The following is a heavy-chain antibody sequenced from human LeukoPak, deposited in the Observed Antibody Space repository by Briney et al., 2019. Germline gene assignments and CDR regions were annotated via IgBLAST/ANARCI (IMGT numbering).Heavy chain of an antibody. J-gene: IGHJ4*02. CDR3: AKGAYCSGGNCYLGDLDY. Sequence: GGSLKLSCAASGFTFNIYAMSWVRQAPGKGLEWVSVITGSGGNTFYADSVKGRFTISRDNSKNTLYLQMNSLRVEDTAVYYCAKGAYCSGGNCYLGDLDYWGQGTLVTVSS. CDR2: ITGSGGNT. V-gene: IGHV3-23*01. D-gene: IGHD2-15*01. CDR1: GFTFNIYA.